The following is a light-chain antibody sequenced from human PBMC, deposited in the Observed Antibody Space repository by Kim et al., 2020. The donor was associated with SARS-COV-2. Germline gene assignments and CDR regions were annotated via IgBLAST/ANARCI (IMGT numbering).Light chain of an antibody. V-gene: IGKV3-15*01. J-gene: IGKJ4*01. Sequence: VFPGERPTLSGRASQSVSSDLAWYQQKPGQAPRLLIYDASTRATGFSARFSGSGYGTEFTLTINSLQSEDFAVYYCHQYNDWPLTFGGGTKVDIK. CDR3: HQYNDWPLT. CDR2: DAS. CDR1: QSVSSD.